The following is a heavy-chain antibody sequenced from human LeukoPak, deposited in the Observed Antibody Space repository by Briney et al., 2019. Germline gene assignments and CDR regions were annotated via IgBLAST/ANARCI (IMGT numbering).Heavy chain of an antibody. D-gene: IGHD2-15*01. J-gene: IGHJ4*02. CDR2: THYSGRT. V-gene: IGHV4-30-4*08. Sequence: KPSQTLSLTCTVSGGSISSGDYYWSWIRQPPGKGPKWIGYTHYSGRTYYNPSLRSRLTISGDTSKNQFSLRLSSVTAADTAVYYCARTYCSGGTCYGLDYWGRGTLVTVSS. CDR1: GGSISSGDYY. CDR3: ARTYCSGGTCYGLDY.